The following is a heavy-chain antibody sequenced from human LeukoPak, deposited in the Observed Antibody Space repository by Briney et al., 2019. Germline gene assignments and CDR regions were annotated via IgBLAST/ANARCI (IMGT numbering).Heavy chain of an antibody. V-gene: IGHV1-69*13. J-gene: IGHJ5*02. Sequence: SVKVSCKASGGTFSSYAISWVRQAPGQGLEWMGGIIPIFGTANYAQKFQGRVTITADESTSTAYMELSSLRSEDTAVYYCARHAGIAVADWFDPWGQGTLVTVSS. CDR1: GGTFSSYA. CDR3: ARHAGIAVADWFDP. D-gene: IGHD6-19*01. CDR2: IIPIFGTA.